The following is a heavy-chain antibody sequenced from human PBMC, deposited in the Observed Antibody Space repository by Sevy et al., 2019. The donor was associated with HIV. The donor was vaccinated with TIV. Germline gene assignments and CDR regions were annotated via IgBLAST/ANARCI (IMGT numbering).Heavy chain of an antibody. Sequence: ASVKLSCKASGYTFTSYDINWVRQATGQGLEWMGWMNPNSGNTGYAQKFQGRVTMTRNTSISTAYMELSSLRSEDTAVYYCARGEVGYDFWSGYYAPYYYGMDVWGQGTTVTVSS. V-gene: IGHV1-8*01. J-gene: IGHJ6*02. D-gene: IGHD3-3*01. CDR2: MNPNSGNT. CDR1: GYTFTSYD. CDR3: ARGEVGYDFWSGYYAPYYYGMDV.